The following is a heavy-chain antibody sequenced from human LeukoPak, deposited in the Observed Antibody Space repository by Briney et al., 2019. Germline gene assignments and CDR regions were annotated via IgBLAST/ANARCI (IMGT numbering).Heavy chain of an antibody. J-gene: IGHJ3*01. CDR1: GGTFSSYA. V-gene: IGHV1-69*13. CDR2: IIPIFGTA. D-gene: IGHD2-15*01. CDR3: ARLYCSGGSCSSPDAFDL. Sequence: ASEKVSCKASGGTFSSYAISWVRQAPGQGLEWMGGIIPIFGTANYAQKFQGRVTITADESTSTAYMELSSLRSEDRAVYYCARLYCSGGSCSSPDAFDLWGQGTLVTVSS.